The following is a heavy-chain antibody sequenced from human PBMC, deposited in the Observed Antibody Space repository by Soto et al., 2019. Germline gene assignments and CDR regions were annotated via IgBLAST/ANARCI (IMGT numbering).Heavy chain of an antibody. Sequence: EVQLVESGGGLVQPGGSLSLSCAASGFTFTNYWMHWVRQAPGKGLVWLSRVNADESRTNYADSVKGRFTISRDNAKNTLCLQLNDLRVEDSAVFYCVRGARLNDNVDGWGKGTTVTVSS. CDR1: GFTFTNYW. CDR2: VNADESRT. D-gene: IGHD3-9*01. CDR3: VRGARLNDNVDG. J-gene: IGHJ6*04. V-gene: IGHV3-74*01.